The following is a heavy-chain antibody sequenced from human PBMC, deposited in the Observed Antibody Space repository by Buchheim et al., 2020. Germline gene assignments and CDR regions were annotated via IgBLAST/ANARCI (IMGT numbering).Heavy chain of an antibody. Sequence: QVQLVESGGGVVQPGRSLRLSCAASGFTFSSYAMHWVRQAPGKGLEWVAGITYDGSNKYYDDYVKGRFTISRENSKNTMYLQMNSLRAEDTAVYYCARDYSSGYYYGGMDVWGQGTT. V-gene: IGHV3-30-3*01. D-gene: IGHD3-22*01. CDR1: GFTFSSYA. CDR2: ITYDGSNK. J-gene: IGHJ6*02. CDR3: ARDYSSGYYYGGMDV.